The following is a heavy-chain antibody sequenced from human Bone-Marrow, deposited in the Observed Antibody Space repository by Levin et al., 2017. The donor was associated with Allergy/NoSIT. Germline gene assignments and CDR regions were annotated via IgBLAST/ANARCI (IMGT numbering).Heavy chain of an antibody. D-gene: IGHD3-22*01. CDR3: AGYDTSAYHSPFDY. J-gene: IGHJ4*02. CDR2: ISGSGGNT. V-gene: IGHV3-23*01. Sequence: LSLTCAASGFIFSNSAMNWVRQAPGKGLEWVSQISGSGGNTHYADSVKGRFTFSRDNSKNTLYFQMNSLRAEDTAVYYCAGYDTSAYHSPFDYWGQGTLVTVSS. CDR1: GFIFSNSA.